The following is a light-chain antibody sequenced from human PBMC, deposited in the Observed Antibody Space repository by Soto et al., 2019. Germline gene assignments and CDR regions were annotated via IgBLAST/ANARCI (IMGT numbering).Light chain of an antibody. V-gene: IGKV1-5*03. J-gene: IGKJ1*01. CDR2: KAS. Sequence: DTQMTQSPSTLSASVGDRVTITCRASQSISSWLAWYQQRPGRAPQLLIYKASTLKSGVPSRFSGGGSGTEFTLTISSLQPGQQYDSPFPTFGQGTKVEI. CDR3: PT. CDR1: QSISSW.